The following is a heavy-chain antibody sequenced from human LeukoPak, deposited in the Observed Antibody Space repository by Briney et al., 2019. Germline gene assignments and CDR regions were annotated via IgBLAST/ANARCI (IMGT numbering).Heavy chain of an antibody. J-gene: IGHJ6*03. CDR1: GGSFSGYY. V-gene: IGHV4-34*01. CDR2: INHSGST. Sequence: PSETLSLTCAVYGGSFSGYYWSWIRQPPGKGLEWIGEINHSGSTNYNPSLKSRVTISVDTSKNQFSLKLSSVTAADTAVYYCARGQIVVVVAGPYYYYYMDVWRKGTTVTVSS. CDR3: ARGQIVVVVAGPYYYYYMDV. D-gene: IGHD2-15*01.